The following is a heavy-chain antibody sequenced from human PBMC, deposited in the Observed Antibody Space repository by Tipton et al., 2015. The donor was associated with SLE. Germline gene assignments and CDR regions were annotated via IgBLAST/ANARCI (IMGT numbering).Heavy chain of an antibody. J-gene: IGHJ6*03. Sequence: SLRLSCAASGFTFSYYEMNWVRQVPGKGLEWGSYISSSGSSIHYADSVKGRIPMSRDNAKNSLYLQMNSLRAEDTAVYYCARGPADTYMAYYYMDVWGKGTTVTVSS. CDR3: ARGPADTYMAYYYMDV. CDR1: GFTFSYYE. D-gene: IGHD5-18*01. V-gene: IGHV3-48*03. CDR2: ISSSGSSI.